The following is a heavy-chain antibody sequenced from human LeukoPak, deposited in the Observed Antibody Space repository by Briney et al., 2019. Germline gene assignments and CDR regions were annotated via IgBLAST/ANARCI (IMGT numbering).Heavy chain of an antibody. J-gene: IGHJ4*02. D-gene: IGHD6-13*01. Sequence: GGSLRLSCAASGFTFSTHAMHWVRQAPGKGLERVAVISDDGRNKNYADSVKGRFTISRDSSNNTLYLQMNSLRAEDTGVYFCAKDRETTASGTFDFRGQGTLVTVSS. CDR2: ISDDGRNK. CDR3: AKDRETTASGTFDF. CDR1: GFTFSTHA. V-gene: IGHV3-30*01.